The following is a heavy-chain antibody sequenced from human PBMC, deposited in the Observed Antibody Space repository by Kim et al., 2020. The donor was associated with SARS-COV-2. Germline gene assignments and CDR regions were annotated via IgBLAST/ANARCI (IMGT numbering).Heavy chain of an antibody. Sequence: ASVKVSCKASGYTFTGYYMHWVRQAPGQGLEWMGRINPNSGGTDYAQKFQGRVTMTRDTSISTAYMELSRLRSDDTAVYYCARPPSSTVTTSFLDYYYGMDVWGQGTTVTVSS. V-gene: IGHV1-2*06. J-gene: IGHJ6*02. CDR3: ARPPSSTVTTSFLDYYYGMDV. CDR1: GYTFTGYY. D-gene: IGHD4-17*01. CDR2: INPNSGGT.